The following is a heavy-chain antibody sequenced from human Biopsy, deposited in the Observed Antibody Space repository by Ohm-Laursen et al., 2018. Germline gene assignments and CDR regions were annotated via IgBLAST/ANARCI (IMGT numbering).Heavy chain of an antibody. Sequence: SDTLSLTCIVSGGSISNYYWSWIRQPAGKGLEWIGRIYSSGGTNYNPSLKSRVTMSVDTSKNQFSLILSSMTAADTAVYYCAREPRIAAVAYFDPWGQGTLVTVSS. J-gene: IGHJ5*02. CDR3: AREPRIAAVAYFDP. CDR2: IYSSGGT. D-gene: IGHD6-13*01. V-gene: IGHV4-4*07. CDR1: GGSISNYY.